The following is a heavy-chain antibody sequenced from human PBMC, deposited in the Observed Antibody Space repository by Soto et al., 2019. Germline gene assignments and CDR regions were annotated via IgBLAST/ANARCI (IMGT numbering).Heavy chain of an antibody. Sequence: PGGSLRLSCAASGFSFRSYAMHWVRQAPGKGLEWVAVIWYDGVNKYYADSVKGRFTVSRDNSNNTLYVQMNSLKAEDTAVYYCVRDPYLTTAGRLASLNYWGPGTLVTVSS. CDR1: GFSFRSYA. V-gene: IGHV3-33*08. J-gene: IGHJ4*02. CDR2: IWYDGVNK. D-gene: IGHD1-1*01. CDR3: VRDPYLTTAGRLASLNY.